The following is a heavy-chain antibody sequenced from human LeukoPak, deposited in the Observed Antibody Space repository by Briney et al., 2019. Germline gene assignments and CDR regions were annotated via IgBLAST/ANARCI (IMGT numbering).Heavy chain of an antibody. CDR3: ARDLAVPGTARGY. CDR1: GYTFFAYD. D-gene: IGHD6-19*01. V-gene: IGHV7-4-1*01. CDR2: INTNTGNP. Sequence: ASVKVSCKASGYTFFAYDISWMRQAPGQGLEWMGGINTNTGNPTYAQGFTGRFVFSLDSSVSTAYLQIDSVEAEDTAVYFCARDLAVPGTARGYWGQGTLVTVSS. J-gene: IGHJ4*02.